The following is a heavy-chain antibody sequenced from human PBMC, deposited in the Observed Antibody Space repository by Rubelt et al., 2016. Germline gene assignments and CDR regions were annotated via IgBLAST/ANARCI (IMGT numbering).Heavy chain of an antibody. CDR1: GGSISSSSYY. J-gene: IGHJ4*02. D-gene: IGHD5-24*01. V-gene: IGHV4-39*07. CDR3: ARRGRGRWLQGGLDYFDY. CDR2: IYYSGST. Sequence: QLQLQESGPGLVKPSETLSLTCTVSGGSISSSSYYWGWIRQPPGKGLEWIGSIYYSGSTYYNPSLKGRVTLSVDTSKNQFSLKLSSVTAADTAVYYCARRGRGRWLQGGLDYFDYWGQGTLVTVSS.